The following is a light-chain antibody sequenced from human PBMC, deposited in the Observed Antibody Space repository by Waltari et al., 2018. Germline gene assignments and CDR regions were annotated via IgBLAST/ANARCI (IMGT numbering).Light chain of an antibody. Sequence: DTQMTQSPSSLSASVGDRVTITCRASRGIGIFLAWYQQKPGKVPKLLIYAAPTLQSGVPSRFSGSGSGTEFTLTISSLQPEDVASYYCQEYTSAPQTFGQGTKVEIK. V-gene: IGKV1-27*01. CDR1: RGIGIF. J-gene: IGKJ1*01. CDR3: QEYTSAPQT. CDR2: AAP.